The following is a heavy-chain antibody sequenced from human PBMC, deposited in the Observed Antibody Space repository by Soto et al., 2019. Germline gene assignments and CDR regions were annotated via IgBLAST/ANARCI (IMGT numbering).Heavy chain of an antibody. D-gene: IGHD3-22*01. CDR3: AREDPYYYDTSGYYRAFDI. J-gene: IGHJ3*02. V-gene: IGHV4-59*01. Sequence: SETLSLTCTVSGGSISSYYWSWIRQPPGKGLEWIGYIYYSGGTNYNPSLKSRVTISLDTSKNQFSLKLISVTAADTAVYYCAREDPYYYDTSGYYRAFDIWGQGTMVT. CDR2: IYYSGGT. CDR1: GGSISSYY.